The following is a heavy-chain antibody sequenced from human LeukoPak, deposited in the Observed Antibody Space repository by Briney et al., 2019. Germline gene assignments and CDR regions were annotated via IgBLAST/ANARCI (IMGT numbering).Heavy chain of an antibody. CDR1: GFTFINFA. D-gene: IGHD3-10*01. V-gene: IGHV3-30*01. Sequence: GGSLRLSCAASGFTFINFAMHWVRQAPGKGLEWVAVISFDGRNIFYADSVKGRFTISRDNSKNTLYLQMNSLRAEDTAVYYCARSKGCGDLLHHYYYYSLDVWGQGTTVTVSS. J-gene: IGHJ6*02. CDR2: ISFDGRNI. CDR3: ARSKGCGDLLHHYYYYSLDV.